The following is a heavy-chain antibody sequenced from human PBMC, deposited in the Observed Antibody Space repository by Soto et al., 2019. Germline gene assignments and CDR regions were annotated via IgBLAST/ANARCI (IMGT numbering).Heavy chain of an antibody. V-gene: IGHV3-9*01. CDR3: AKVNSVPLWVFSNAFHI. CDR2: ISWNSGSI. J-gene: IGHJ3*02. Sequence: GGSLRLSCAASGFTFYDYAMHWFRQAPGKGLEWVSGISWNSGSIGYADSVKGRFTISRDNAKNSLYLQMNSLRAEDTALYYYAKVNSVPLWVFSNAFHIWGQGTMVTVS. CDR1: GFTFYDYA. D-gene: IGHD2-21*01.